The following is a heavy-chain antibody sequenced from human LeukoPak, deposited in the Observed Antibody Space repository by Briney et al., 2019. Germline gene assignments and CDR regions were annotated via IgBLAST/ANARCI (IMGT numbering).Heavy chain of an antibody. CDR1: GGSITSSPYY. J-gene: IGHJ4*02. CDR2: IHYSGNT. CDR3: GRYQVGTIFAY. D-gene: IGHD2-21*02. V-gene: IGHV4-39*01. Sequence: PSETLSLTCTVSGGSITSSPYYGVWIRQPPGKGLEWIGTIHYSGNTYYSPSLKSRVTISVDTSKNQVSLRLSSVTAADTAVYYCGRYQVGTIFAYWGQGTSVTVSS.